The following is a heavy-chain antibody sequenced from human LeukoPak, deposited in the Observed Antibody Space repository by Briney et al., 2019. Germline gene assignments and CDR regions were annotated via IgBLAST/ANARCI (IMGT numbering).Heavy chain of an antibody. CDR1: GFTFSNYG. J-gene: IGHJ6*02. Sequence: PGGSPRLSCAASGFTFSNYGMHWVRQAPGRGLEWVALIQSDGSNTYSADSVKGRFTISRDNPRNTLHLQMNRLRPEDTAVYYCAKRYCKSATCRSDMDAWGQGTTVTVSS. D-gene: IGHD2-15*01. CDR3: AKRYCKSATCRSDMDA. CDR2: IQSDGSNT. V-gene: IGHV3-30*02.